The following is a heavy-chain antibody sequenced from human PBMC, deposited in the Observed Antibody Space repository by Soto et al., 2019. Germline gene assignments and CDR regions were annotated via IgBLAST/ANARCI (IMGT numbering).Heavy chain of an antibody. D-gene: IGHD2-21*02. CDR3: ARVGGGDRLSYYYGMDV. V-gene: IGHV1-18*01. CDR1: VYTFTSYG. J-gene: IGHJ6*02. CDR2: ITVYNGNT. Sequence: QVQLVQSGVEVKNLGASGKVSCKAPVYTFTSYGIIWWRQAPGQGLGWLGWITVYNGNTNYEQKLQGRVTMTTDTSTSTAYMELRSLRSDDTAVYYCARVGGGDRLSYYYGMDVWGQGTTVTVSS.